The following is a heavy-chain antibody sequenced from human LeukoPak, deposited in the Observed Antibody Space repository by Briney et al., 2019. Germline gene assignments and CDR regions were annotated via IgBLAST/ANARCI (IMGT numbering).Heavy chain of an antibody. Sequence: GGSLRLSCAASGFTFSDYYMSWIRQAPGKGLEWVSYISSSGSTIYYADSVKGRFTISRDNAKNSLYLQMNSLRAEDTAVYYCARIPHTYYYDSSGYYYFDYWSQGTLVTVSS. CDR3: ARIPHTYYYDSSGYYYFDY. CDR1: GFTFSDYY. V-gene: IGHV3-11*01. J-gene: IGHJ4*02. D-gene: IGHD3-22*01. CDR2: ISSSGSTI.